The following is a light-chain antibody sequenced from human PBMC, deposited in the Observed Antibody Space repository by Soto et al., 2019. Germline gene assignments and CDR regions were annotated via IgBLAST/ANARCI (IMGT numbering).Light chain of an antibody. CDR1: QSIGRR. V-gene: IGKV1-5*03. J-gene: IGKJ5*01. Sequence: DIEMTQSPSTLSASVGDRVTITCRASQSIGRRLAWYQLKPGKAPKLLIYEASTLESGAPSRFSGSGSGTYFTLTISSLQPEDFATYYCQQLNSYPITFGQGKRLEI. CDR2: EAS. CDR3: QQLNSYPIT.